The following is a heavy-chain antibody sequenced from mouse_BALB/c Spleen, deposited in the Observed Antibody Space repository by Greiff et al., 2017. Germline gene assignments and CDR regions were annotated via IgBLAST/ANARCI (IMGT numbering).Heavy chain of an antibody. Sequence: EVQGVESGGGLVKPGGSLKLSCAASGFTFSSYTMSWVRQTPEKRLEWVATISSGSSYTYYPDRVKGRFTISSDNAKNTLYLQKSSLKSEDPAMYNCTRDSAISYFDSWGQGTTLTVSS. CDR3: TRDSAISYFDS. J-gene: IGHJ2*01. CDR2: ISSGSSYT. D-gene: IGHD1-2*01. V-gene: IGHV5-6-4*01. CDR1: GFTFSSYT.